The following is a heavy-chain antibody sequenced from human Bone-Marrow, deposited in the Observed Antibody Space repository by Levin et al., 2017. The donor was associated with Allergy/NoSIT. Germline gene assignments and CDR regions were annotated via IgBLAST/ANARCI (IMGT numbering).Heavy chain of an antibody. J-gene: IGHJ6*02. Sequence: GGSLRLSCAASGFTFNNSSMNWVRQAPGKGLEWVSYISDSSSSIFYADSVKGRFTISRDNAKNSLFLQMNSLRDEDTAVYYCARDCPHLSYSSTWYYYYGMDVWGQGTTVTVSS. CDR3: ARDCPHLSYSSTWYYYYGMDV. V-gene: IGHV3-48*02. CDR1: GFTFNNSS. CDR2: ISDSSSSI. D-gene: IGHD6-13*01.